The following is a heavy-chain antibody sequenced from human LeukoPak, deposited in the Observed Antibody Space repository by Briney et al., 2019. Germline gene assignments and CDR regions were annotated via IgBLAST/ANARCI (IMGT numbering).Heavy chain of an antibody. J-gene: IGHJ4*02. CDR1: GFTFSSYS. Sequence: PGGSLRLSCAASGFTFSSYSMNWVRQAPGKGLEWVSSISSSSSYIYYADSVKGRFTISRDNAKNSLYLQMNSLRAEDTAVYYCARDWHSSGWYGQQTLDYWGQGTLVTVSS. CDR3: ARDWHSSGWYGQQTLDY. CDR2: ISSSSSYI. V-gene: IGHV3-21*01. D-gene: IGHD6-19*01.